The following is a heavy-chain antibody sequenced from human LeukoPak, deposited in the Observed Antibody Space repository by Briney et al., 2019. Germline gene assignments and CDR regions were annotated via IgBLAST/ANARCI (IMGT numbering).Heavy chain of an antibody. V-gene: IGHV4-34*01. CDR2: INHSGST. CDR1: GGSFSGYY. J-gene: IGHJ5*02. CDR3: ARGNWFDP. Sequence: SEILSLTCAVYGGSFSGYYWSWIRQPPGKGLEWIGEINHSGSTNYNPSLKSRVTISVDTSKNQFSLKLSSVTAADTAVYYCARGNWFDPWGQGTLVTVSS.